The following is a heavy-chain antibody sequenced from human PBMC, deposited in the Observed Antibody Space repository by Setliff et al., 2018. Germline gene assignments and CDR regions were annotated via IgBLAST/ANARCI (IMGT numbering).Heavy chain of an antibody. CDR3: ARDGGEY. CDR2: IKQDGSEK. J-gene: IGHJ4*02. Sequence: GGSLGLSCAASGFTFSTYVMTWVRQAPGKGLEWVANIKQDGSEKYYVDSVKGRFTISRDNAKNSLYLQMNSLRAEDTAVYYCARDGGEYWGQGTLVTVSS. V-gene: IGHV3-7*01. CDR1: GFTFSTYV. D-gene: IGHD3-16*01.